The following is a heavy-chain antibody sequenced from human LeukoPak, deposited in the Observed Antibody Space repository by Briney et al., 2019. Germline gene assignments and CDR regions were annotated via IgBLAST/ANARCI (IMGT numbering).Heavy chain of an antibody. J-gene: IGHJ4*02. CDR1: GGSFSGYY. Sequence: SETLSLTCAVYGGSFSGYYWSWIRQPPGKGLEWIGEINDSESTNYNPSLKSRVTISVDTSKNQFSLKLSSVTAADTAMYYCARETAAAGSFIAINDYWGQGTLVTVSS. CDR2: INDSEST. D-gene: IGHD6-13*01. V-gene: IGHV4-34*01. CDR3: ARETAAAGSFIAINDY.